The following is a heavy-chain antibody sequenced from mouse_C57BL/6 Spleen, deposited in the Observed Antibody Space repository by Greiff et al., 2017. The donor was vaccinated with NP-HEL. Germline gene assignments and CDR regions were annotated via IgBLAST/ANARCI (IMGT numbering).Heavy chain of an antibody. J-gene: IGHJ1*03. V-gene: IGHV5-16*01. CDR2: INYDGSST. CDR3: ARDAGGYFDV. D-gene: IGHD4-1*01. CDR1: GFTFSDYY. Sequence: EVQLVESEGSLVQPGSSMKLSCTASGFTFSDYYMAWVRQVPEKGLEWVANINYDGSSTYYLDSLKSRFIISRDNAKNILYLQMSSLKSEDTATYYCARDAGGYFDVWGTGTTVTVSS.